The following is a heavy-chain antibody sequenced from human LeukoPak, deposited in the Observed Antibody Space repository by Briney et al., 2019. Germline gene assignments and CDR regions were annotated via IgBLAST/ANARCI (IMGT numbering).Heavy chain of an antibody. V-gene: IGHV3-64D*06. CDR1: GFTFSNYA. D-gene: IGHD2-15*01. J-gene: IGHJ4*02. CDR2: IISNGGIT. Sequence: PGGSLRLSCSASGFTFSNYAMHWVRQAPGKGLEYVSSIISNGGITYYADSVKGRFTTSRDNSKNTLYLQMTSLRVEDTAVYYCVKDRGGTGDYWGQGTLVTVSS. CDR3: VKDRGGTGDY.